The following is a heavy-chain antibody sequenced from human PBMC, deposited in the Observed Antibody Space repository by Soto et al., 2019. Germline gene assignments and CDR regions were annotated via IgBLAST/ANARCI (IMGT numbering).Heavy chain of an antibody. V-gene: IGHV2-26*01. J-gene: IGHJ6*02. CDR2: IFSNDEK. CDR1: GFSLSNARMG. Sequence: SGPTLVNPTETLTLTCTVSGFSLSNARMGVSWIRQPPGKALEWLAHIFSNDEKSYSTSLKSRLTISKDTSKSQVVLTMTNMDPVDTATYYCARGIAARRSYYYYYYGMDVWGQGTTVTVSS. D-gene: IGHD6-6*01. CDR3: ARGIAARRSYYYYYYGMDV.